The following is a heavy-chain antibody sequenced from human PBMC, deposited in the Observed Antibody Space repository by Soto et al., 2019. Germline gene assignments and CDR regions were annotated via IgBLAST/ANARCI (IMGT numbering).Heavy chain of an antibody. D-gene: IGHD2-15*01. CDR2: IWYDGSNK. CDR3: ARDLWSVALDV. CDR1: GFSFSNYG. V-gene: IGHV3-33*01. Sequence: QVQLVESGGGVVQPGRSLRLSCAASGFSFSNYGMHWVRQAPGKGLEWVAVIWYDGSNKYYADSVKGRFTVSRDISKNTLYLQMNSLRVEDTGVYYCARDLWSVALDVWGQGTTVTISS. J-gene: IGHJ6*02.